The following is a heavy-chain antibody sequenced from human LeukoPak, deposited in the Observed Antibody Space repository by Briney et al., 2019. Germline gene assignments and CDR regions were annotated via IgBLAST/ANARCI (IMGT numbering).Heavy chain of an antibody. CDR1: GYTFTSYG. V-gene: IGHV1-18*01. CDR3: ARDQGSYDSSGYYYGWFDP. J-gene: IGHJ5*02. Sequence: ASVKVSCKASGYTFTSYGISWVRQAPGQGLEWVGWISAYNGNTNYAQKLQGRVTMTTDTSTSTAYMELRSLRSDDTAVYYCARDQGSYDSSGYYYGWFDPWGQGTLVTVSS. D-gene: IGHD3-22*01. CDR2: ISAYNGNT.